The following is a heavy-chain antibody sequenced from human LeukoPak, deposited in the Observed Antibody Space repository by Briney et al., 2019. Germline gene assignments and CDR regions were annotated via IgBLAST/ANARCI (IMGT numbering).Heavy chain of an antibody. V-gene: IGHV4-59*01. CDR3: AREGARAAAGRGVFDY. CDR2: IYYSGST. Sequence: PSETLSLTCTVSGGSISSYYWSWIRQPPGKGLEWLGYIYYSGSTNYNPSLKSRVTISVGTSKNQFSLKLSSVTAADTAVYYCAREGARAAAGRGVFDYWGQGTLVTVSS. D-gene: IGHD6-13*01. CDR1: GGSISSYY. J-gene: IGHJ4*02.